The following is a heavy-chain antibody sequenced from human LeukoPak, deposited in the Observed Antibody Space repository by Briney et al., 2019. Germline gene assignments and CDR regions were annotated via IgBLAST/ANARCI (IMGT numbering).Heavy chain of an antibody. CDR3: AKDIRYEDYDFDI. J-gene: IGHJ3*02. Sequence: GGSLRLSCAASGFSFSSYAMSWVRQAPGKGLEWVSSLNGRGAATFYADSVKGRFTISRDNSENKLFLQMNSLRVDDTALYYCAKDIRYEDYDFDIWGQGTMVTVSS. CDR2: LNGRGAAT. D-gene: IGHD3-16*01. CDR1: GFSFSSYA. V-gene: IGHV3-23*01.